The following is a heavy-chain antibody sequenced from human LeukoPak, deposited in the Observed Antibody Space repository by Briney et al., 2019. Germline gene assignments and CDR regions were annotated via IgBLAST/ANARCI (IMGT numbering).Heavy chain of an antibody. D-gene: IGHD3-10*01. CDR3: TTDIYRLWFFDY. V-gene: IGHV3-15*01. CDR1: GFTFSNAW. J-gene: IGHJ4*02. Sequence: GGSQRLSCAASGFTFSNAWMSWVRQAPGKGLEWVGRIKSKTDGGTTDYAAPVKGRFTISRDDSKNTLYLQMNSLKTEDTAVYYCTTDIYRLWFFDYWGQGTLVTVSS. CDR2: IKSKTDGGTT.